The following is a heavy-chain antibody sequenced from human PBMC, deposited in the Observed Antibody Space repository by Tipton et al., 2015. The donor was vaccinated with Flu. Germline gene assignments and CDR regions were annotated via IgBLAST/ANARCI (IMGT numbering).Heavy chain of an antibody. Sequence: TLSLTCSVSGGSINNYYLSWIRQPPGKGLEWIGSVSYSGNTHYNPSLKSRVAMSVDTSKNQLSLKLSSVTAADTAVYYCARLSYYDVDLKNFYFEDWGQGTLVTVSS. CDR1: GGSINNYY. J-gene: IGHJ4*02. CDR2: VSYSGNT. V-gene: IGHV4-59*04. CDR3: ARLSYYDVDLKNFYFED. D-gene: IGHD3-10*02.